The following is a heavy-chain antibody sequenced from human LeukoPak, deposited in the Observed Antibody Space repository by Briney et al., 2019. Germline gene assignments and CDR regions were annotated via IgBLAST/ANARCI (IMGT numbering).Heavy chain of an antibody. J-gene: IGHJ5*02. CDR1: GYTFSSSG. CDR3: ARDKQDTSAYFYPTWFDP. CDR2: ISAYNGNT. Sequence: ASVKVSCKTSGYTFSSSGISWVRQAPGQGLEWMGWISAYNGNTNYAQKFQGRVTMTTDTSTSTAYMELRSLRSDDTAAYYCARDKQDTSAYFYPTWFDPWGQGTLVTVSS. D-gene: IGHD3-22*01. V-gene: IGHV1-18*01.